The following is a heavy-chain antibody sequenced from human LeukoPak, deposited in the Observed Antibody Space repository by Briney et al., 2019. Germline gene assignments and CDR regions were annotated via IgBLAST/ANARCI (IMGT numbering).Heavy chain of an antibody. Sequence: GGSLRLSCAASGFTFSDYTMNWVRQAPGKGLEWVSSISSGGTYKYYADSVKGRFAISRDNAQNSLYLQMNSLRAEDSSVYYCARPTTVTTISADAFDIWGQGTMVTVSS. J-gene: IGHJ3*02. CDR2: ISSGGTYK. V-gene: IGHV3-21*01. CDR1: GFTFSDYT. CDR3: ARPTTVTTISADAFDI. D-gene: IGHD4-17*01.